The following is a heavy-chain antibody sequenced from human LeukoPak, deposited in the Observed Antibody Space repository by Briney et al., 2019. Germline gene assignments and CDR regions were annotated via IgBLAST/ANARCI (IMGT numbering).Heavy chain of an antibody. V-gene: IGHV1-69*04. D-gene: IGHD4-17*01. J-gene: IGHJ4*02. CDR1: GGTFSSYG. CDR2: IIPIPGIA. CDR3: ATGSHGDYVH. Sequence: EASVRVSCKASGGTFSSYGISWVRQAPGQGLGWMGRIIPIPGIANYAQKFQGRVTITADKSTSTAYMELSSLRSEDTAVYFCATGSHGDYVHWGQGTLVTVSS.